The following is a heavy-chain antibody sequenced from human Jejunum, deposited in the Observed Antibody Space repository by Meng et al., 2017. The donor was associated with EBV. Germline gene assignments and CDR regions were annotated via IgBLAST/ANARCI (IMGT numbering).Heavy chain of an antibody. Sequence: QLQLQDSGPVLVKPSETLSLTCTVSGGSVNSGNVYWSWIRQPPGKGLEWIGYIYYSGSTNYIPSLKSRVTISLDTSKNQFSLKLSSVTAADTAVYYCAGLRYSGYDRAFDYWGQGALVTVSS. J-gene: IGHJ4*02. D-gene: IGHD5-12*01. CDR2: IYYSGST. CDR3: AGLRYSGYDRAFDY. CDR1: GGSVNSGNVY. V-gene: IGHV4-61*01.